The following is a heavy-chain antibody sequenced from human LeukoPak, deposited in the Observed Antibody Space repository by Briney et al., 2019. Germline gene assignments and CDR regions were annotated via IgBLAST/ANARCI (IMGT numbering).Heavy chain of an antibody. D-gene: IGHD6-19*01. V-gene: IGHV3-7*01. CDR1: GFTFSSYW. CDR3: ARVGGLAVAGFRFDY. J-gene: IGHJ4*02. Sequence: GGSLRLSCAASGFTFSSYWMSWVRQAPGKGLEWVANIKQDGSEKYYVDSVKGRFTISRDNAKNSLYLQMNSLRAEDTAVYYCARVGGLAVAGFRFDYWGQGTLVTVSS. CDR2: IKQDGSEK.